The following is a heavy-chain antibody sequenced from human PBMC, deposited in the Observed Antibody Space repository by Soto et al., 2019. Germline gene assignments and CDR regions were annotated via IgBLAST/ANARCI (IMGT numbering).Heavy chain of an antibody. J-gene: IGHJ4*02. Sequence: GSLRLSCAASGFTFSSYGMHWVRQAPGKGLEWVAVISYDGSNKYYADSVKGRLTISRDNSKNTLYLQMNSLRAEDTAVYYCAKDRIGXYYYDSSGPVFDYWGQGTLVTVSS. CDR2: ISYDGSNK. CDR3: AKDRIGXYYYDSSGPVFDY. CDR1: GFTFSSYG. V-gene: IGHV3-30*18. D-gene: IGHD3-22*01.